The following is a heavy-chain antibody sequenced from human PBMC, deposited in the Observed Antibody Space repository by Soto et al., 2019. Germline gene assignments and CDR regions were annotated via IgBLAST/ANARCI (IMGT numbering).Heavy chain of an antibody. J-gene: IGHJ3*02. CDR3: TRHLRDSSGAPDENAFDM. V-gene: IGHV3-73*01. CDR1: GFTFSGSV. D-gene: IGHD3-22*01. CDR2: IRSKANNYAT. Sequence: GGSLRLSCAASGFTFSGSVMHWVRQASGKGLEWVGRIRSKANNYATAYAASVKGRVTISRDDSKNTAYLQMNSLKTEDTAVYYCTRHLRDSSGAPDENAFDMWGQGTMVTVSS.